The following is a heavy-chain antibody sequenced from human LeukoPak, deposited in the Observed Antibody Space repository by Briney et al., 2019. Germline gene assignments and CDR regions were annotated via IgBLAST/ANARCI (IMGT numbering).Heavy chain of an antibody. D-gene: IGHD2-2*01. J-gene: IGHJ4*02. V-gene: IGHV1-69*13. Sequence: ASVKVSCKTSGYTFTGYYTHWVRQAPGQGLEWMGGIIPIFGTANYAQKFQGRVTITADESTSTAYMELSSLRSEDTAVYYCARDRRPDCSSTSCYAGDFDYWGQGTLVTVSS. CDR3: ARDRRPDCSSTSCYAGDFDY. CDR1: GYTFTGYY. CDR2: IIPIFGTA.